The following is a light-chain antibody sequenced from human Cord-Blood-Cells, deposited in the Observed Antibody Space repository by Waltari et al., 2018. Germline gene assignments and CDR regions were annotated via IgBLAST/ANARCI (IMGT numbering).Light chain of an antibody. CDR3: QQYNSYSPLT. Sequence: DIQLTQSPSTLSASVVDRVTISCRVRQGISSWLAWYQQKPRKAPRHLIYKASSLESGVPSRFSGSGSAAEVTLTISSLQPDDFASDYCQQYNSYSPLTFGGGTKVEIK. CDR1: QGISSW. CDR2: KAS. V-gene: IGKV1-5*03. J-gene: IGKJ4*01.